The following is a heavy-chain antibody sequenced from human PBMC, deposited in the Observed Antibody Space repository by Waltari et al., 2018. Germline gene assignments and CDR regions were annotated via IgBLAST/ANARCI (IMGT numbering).Heavy chain of an antibody. CDR3: AREVQQLVLVWFDP. D-gene: IGHD6-13*01. CDR2: ISAYNGNT. Sequence: QVQLVQSGAEVKKPGASVKVSCKASGYTFTSYGIRWVRQAPGQGLEWMGWISAYNGNTKYAQKLQGRVTMTTDTSTSTAYMELSSLRSEDTAVYYCAREVQQLVLVWFDPWGQGTLVTVSS. J-gene: IGHJ5*02. V-gene: IGHV1-18*01. CDR1: GYTFTSYG.